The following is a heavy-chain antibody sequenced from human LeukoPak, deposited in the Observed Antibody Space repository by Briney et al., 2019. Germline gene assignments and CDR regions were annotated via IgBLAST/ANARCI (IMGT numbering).Heavy chain of an antibody. CDR3: ARDRDRSGSQSY. CDR1: GYTFTSYG. Sequence: GASVKVSCKASGYTFTSYGTSWVRQAPGQGLEWMGWISANNGNTKYNTKYAQNLQGRVTMTTDISTSTAYMELRTLRSDDTAVYYCARDRDRSGSQSYWGQGTLVTVSS. D-gene: IGHD1-26*01. J-gene: IGHJ4*02. V-gene: IGHV1-18*01. CDR2: ISANNGNTKYNT.